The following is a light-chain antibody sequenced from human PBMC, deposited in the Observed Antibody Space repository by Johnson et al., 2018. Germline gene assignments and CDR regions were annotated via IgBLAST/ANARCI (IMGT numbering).Light chain of an antibody. CDR1: SSNIGNNY. Sequence: QSVLTQPPSVSAAPGQKVTISCSGSSSNIGNNYVSWYQQLPGTAPKLLIYENNKRPSGIPDRFSGSKSVTSATLAITGLPTGDEADYYCGTWDSSLSAGNVFGTGTKVTVL. J-gene: IGLJ1*01. CDR3: GTWDSSLSAGNV. V-gene: IGLV1-51*02. CDR2: ENN.